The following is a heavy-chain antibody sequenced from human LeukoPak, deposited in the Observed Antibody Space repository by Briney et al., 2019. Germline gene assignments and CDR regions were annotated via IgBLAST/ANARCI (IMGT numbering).Heavy chain of an antibody. CDR1: GFMFSSYA. Sequence: GGSLRLSCVASGFMFSSYAMSWVRQAPGKGLEWVSAISGSGGSTYYADSVKGRFTISRDNSKNTLYLQMNSLRAEDTAVYYCAKDRASSGWSDYWGQGTLVTVSS. J-gene: IGHJ4*02. V-gene: IGHV3-23*01. CDR3: AKDRASSGWSDY. D-gene: IGHD6-19*01. CDR2: ISGSGGST.